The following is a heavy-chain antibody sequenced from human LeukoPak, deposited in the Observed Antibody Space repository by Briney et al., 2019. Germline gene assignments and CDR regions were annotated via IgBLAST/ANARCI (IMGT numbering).Heavy chain of an antibody. Sequence: ASVKVSCKASGYTFTGYYMHWARQAPGQGLEWMGWINPNSGGTNYAQKFQGRVTMTRDTSISTAYMELSRLRSDDTAVYYCAREKKLLWFGELYYYYMDVWGKGTTVTVSS. CDR1: GYTFTGYY. CDR3: AREKKLLWFGELYYYYMDV. CDR2: INPNSGGT. V-gene: IGHV1-2*02. D-gene: IGHD3-10*01. J-gene: IGHJ6*03.